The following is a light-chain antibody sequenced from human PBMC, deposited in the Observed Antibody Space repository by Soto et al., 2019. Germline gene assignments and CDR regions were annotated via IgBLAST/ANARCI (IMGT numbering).Light chain of an antibody. CDR3: QQSYKTPFT. CDR1: QNISKY. CDR2: AAS. J-gene: IGKJ3*01. Sequence: DIQMTQSPSSLSASVGDRVTITCRASQNISKYLNWYQRKPGKAPKLLIYAASTLQSGVPSRFSGSESGTEFTLTISSLQPEDFGDYICQQSYKTPFTFGPGTKVDIX. V-gene: IGKV1-39*01.